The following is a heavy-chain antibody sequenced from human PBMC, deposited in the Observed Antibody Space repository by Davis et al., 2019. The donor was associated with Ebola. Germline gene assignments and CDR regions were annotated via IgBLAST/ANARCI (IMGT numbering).Heavy chain of an antibody. CDR1: GGSINNYY. CDR3: ARDMTEFVSGNSEGWFDP. Sequence: SETLSLTCTVSGGSINNYYWSWIRQSPEKGLEWIGYIYNSRFSVYNPSLRSRVSMSVDPSKSQVSLSLSSVTAADTAIYYCARDMTEFVSGNSEGWFDPWGHGILVTVSS. V-gene: IGHV4-59*01. J-gene: IGHJ5*02. CDR2: IYNSRFS. D-gene: IGHD3-16*01.